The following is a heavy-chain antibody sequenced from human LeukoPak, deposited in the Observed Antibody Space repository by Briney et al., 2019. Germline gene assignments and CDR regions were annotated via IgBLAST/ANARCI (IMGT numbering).Heavy chain of an antibody. Sequence: PSETLSLTCTVSGGSISSSSYYWGWIRQPPGKGLEWIGSIYYSGSTYYNPSLKSRVTISVDTSKNQFPLKLSSVTAADTAVYYCAALYSSGWYGYWGQGTLVTVSS. D-gene: IGHD6-19*01. V-gene: IGHV4-39*01. CDR1: GGSISSSSYY. CDR2: IYYSGST. J-gene: IGHJ4*02. CDR3: AALYSSGWYGY.